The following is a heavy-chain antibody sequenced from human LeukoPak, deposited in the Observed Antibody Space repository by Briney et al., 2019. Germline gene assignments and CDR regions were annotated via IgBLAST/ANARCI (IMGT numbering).Heavy chain of an antibody. J-gene: IGHJ4*02. CDR3: AKRLYDSSGY. CDR1: GFSVSNNY. D-gene: IGHD3-22*01. V-gene: IGHV3-66*01. CDR2: IYSGGST. Sequence: GGSLRLSCAASGFSVSNNYMSWVRQAPGKGLEWVSVIYSGGSTFYADSVKGRFTISRDNSKNTLYLQMNSLRAEDTTVYYCAKRLYDSSGYWGQGTLVTVSS.